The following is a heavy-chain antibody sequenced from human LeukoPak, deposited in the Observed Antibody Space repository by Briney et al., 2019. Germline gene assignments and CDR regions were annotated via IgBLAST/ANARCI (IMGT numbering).Heavy chain of an antibody. CDR1: GFTFITYA. CDR3: AKDDRRGWELLTLPDY. J-gene: IGHJ4*02. Sequence: GGSLRLSCAASGFTFITYAMSWVRQAPGKGLEWVSAISGSGGSTYYADSVRGRFTISRDNSKNTLYLQMNSLRAEDTAVYYCAKDDRRGWELLTLPDYWGQGTLVTVSS. V-gene: IGHV3-23*01. D-gene: IGHD1-26*01. CDR2: ISGSGGST.